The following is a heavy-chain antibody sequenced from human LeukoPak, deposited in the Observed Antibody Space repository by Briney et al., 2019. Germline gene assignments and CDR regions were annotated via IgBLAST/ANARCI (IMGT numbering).Heavy chain of an antibody. CDR1: GYTFTSYG. Sequence: ASVKVSCKASGYTFTSYGISWVRQAPGQGLEWMGWISAYNGNTNYAQKFQGRVTITADESTSTAYMELSSLRSEDTAVYYCARGNRYCSGGSCRYLFDYWGQGTLVTVSS. V-gene: IGHV1-18*01. D-gene: IGHD2-15*01. CDR2: ISAYNGNT. CDR3: ARGNRYCSGGSCRYLFDY. J-gene: IGHJ4*02.